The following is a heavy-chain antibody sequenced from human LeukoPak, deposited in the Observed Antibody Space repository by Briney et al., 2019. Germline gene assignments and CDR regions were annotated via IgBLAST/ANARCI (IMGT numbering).Heavy chain of an antibody. CDR2: IRQDGSEK. J-gene: IGHJ4*02. CDR3: AKGPGYYDFWSGLPYYFDY. Sequence: GGSLRLSCAASGFTFSSYWMTWGRQAPGKGLEWVANIRQDGSEKNYVDSVKGRFTISRDNAKNSLYLQMNSLRAEDTALYYCAKGPGYYDFWSGLPYYFDYWGQGTLVTVSS. CDR1: GFTFSSYW. V-gene: IGHV3-7*03. D-gene: IGHD3-3*01.